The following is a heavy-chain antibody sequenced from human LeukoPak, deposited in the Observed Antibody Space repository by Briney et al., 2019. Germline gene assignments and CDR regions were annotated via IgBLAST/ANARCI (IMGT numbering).Heavy chain of an antibody. D-gene: IGHD3-3*01. CDR3: ARGQVDDFWSGYSNWFDP. V-gene: IGHV4-39*01. Sequence: PSETLSLTCTVSGGSISSSSYYWGWIRQPPGKGLEWIGSIYYSGSTYHNPSLKSRVTISVDTSKNQFSLKLSSVTAADTAVYYCARGQVDDFWSGYSNWFDPWGQGTLVTVSS. CDR2: IYYSGST. J-gene: IGHJ5*02. CDR1: GGSISSSSYY.